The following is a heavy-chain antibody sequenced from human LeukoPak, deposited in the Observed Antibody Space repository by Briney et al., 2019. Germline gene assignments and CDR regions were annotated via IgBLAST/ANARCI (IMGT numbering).Heavy chain of an antibody. J-gene: IGHJ3*02. D-gene: IGHD3-16*01. CDR2: ISGDGGAT. Sequence: GGSLRLSCAASGFTFDDYTMHWVRQPPGKGLEWVSLISGDGGATQYADSVKGRFTISRDNSKNSLYLQRNTLRTEDAALYYCANVAVWGSTFDIWGRGTMVTVSS. V-gene: IGHV3-43*02. CDR1: GFTFDDYT. CDR3: ANVAVWGSTFDI.